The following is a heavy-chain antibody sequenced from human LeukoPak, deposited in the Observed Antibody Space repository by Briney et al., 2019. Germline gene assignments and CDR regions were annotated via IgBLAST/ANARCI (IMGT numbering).Heavy chain of an antibody. D-gene: IGHD5-18*01. V-gene: IGHV3-23*01. J-gene: IGHJ5*02. Sequence: GGSLRLSCAASGFTFSSYAMSWVRQAPGKGLEWVSAISGSGGSTYYADSVKGRFTISRDNSKNTLYLQMNSLRAEDTAVYYCAKMDGYTYGLGWFDPWGQGTLVTVSS. CDR2: ISGSGGST. CDR1: GFTFSSYA. CDR3: AKMDGYTYGLGWFDP.